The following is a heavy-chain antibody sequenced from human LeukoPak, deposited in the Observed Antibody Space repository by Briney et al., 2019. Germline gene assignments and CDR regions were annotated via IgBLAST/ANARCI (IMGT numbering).Heavy chain of an antibody. CDR2: IYNDGSRT. D-gene: IGHD4/OR15-4a*01. V-gene: IGHV3-74*01. CDR1: GFTFSSYW. CDR3: ARGQGAYYYYMDV. J-gene: IGHJ6*03. Sequence: GGSLRLSCAASGFTFSSYWMHWVRQAPGKGLVWVSRIYNDGSRTSYAESVKGRFTISRDNAKSTLYLQMNSLRVEDTAVYYCARGQGAYYYYMDVWGKGTTVTISS.